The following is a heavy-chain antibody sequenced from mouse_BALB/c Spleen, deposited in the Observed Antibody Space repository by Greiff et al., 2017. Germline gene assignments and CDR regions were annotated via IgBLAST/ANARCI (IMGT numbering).Heavy chain of an antibody. CDR1: GFSLTDYG. CDR3: ARKRGMVEEMDY. CDR2: IWSGGST. D-gene: IGHD2-10*02. J-gene: IGHJ4*01. V-gene: IGHV2-6-5*01. Sequence: QVQLKESGPGLVAPSQSLSITCTVSGFSLTDYGVSWIRQPPGKGLEWLGVIWSGGSTDYNAAFISRLSISKDNSKSQVFFKMNSLQANDTAIYYCARKRGMVEEMDYWGQGTSVTVSS.